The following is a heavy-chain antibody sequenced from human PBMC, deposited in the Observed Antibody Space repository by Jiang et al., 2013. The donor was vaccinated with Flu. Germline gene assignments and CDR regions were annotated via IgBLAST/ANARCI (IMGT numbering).Heavy chain of an antibody. CDR1: GGIFRNYG. J-gene: IGHJ6*02. Sequence: VQLVESGAEVKKPGSSVKISCKTFGGIFRNYGISWVRQAPGQGLEWMGGIIPILGTGNYAQKFQGRVTITADESTTTAYIELHSLRADDTAVYYCAREGAGGYCSGGRCQGYYGLDVWGQGDHGHRLV. D-gene: IGHD2-15*01. CDR2: IIPILGTG. V-gene: IGHV1-69*01. CDR3: AREGAGGYCSGGRCQGYYGLDV.